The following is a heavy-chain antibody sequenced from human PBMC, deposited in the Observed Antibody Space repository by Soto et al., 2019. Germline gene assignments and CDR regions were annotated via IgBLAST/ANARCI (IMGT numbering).Heavy chain of an antibody. J-gene: IGHJ4*02. CDR2: ISAYNGNT. CDR3: AREVEQWLPYDY. Sequence: ASLKVSCKASGYTFTSYGIIWVRQAPGQGLEWMGWISAYNGNTNYAQKLQGRVTMTTDTSTSTAYMELRSLRSDDTAVYYCAREVEQWLPYDYWGQGTLVTVSS. V-gene: IGHV1-18*01. CDR1: GYTFTSYG. D-gene: IGHD6-19*01.